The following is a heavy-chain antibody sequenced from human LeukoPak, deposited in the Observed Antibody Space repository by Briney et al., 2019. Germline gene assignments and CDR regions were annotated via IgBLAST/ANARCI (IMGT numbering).Heavy chain of an antibody. CDR1: GGTFTDFY. J-gene: IGHJ2*01. CDR3: AREDWYFDL. CDR2: INHSGST. V-gene: IGHV4-34*01. Sequence: SETLSLTCAVDGGTFTDFYWAWIRQPPGKGLKWIGEINHSGSTNYSPSLKSRVTISLDTSKNQFFLRLTSVTAADTAVYYCAREDWYFDLWGRGTLVTVSS.